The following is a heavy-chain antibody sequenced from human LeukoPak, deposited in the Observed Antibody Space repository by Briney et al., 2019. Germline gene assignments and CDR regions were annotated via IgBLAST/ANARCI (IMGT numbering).Heavy chain of an antibody. CDR1: GYTFTGYY. CDR2: IRYDGSNK. D-gene: IGHD5-12*01. Sequence: SXKASGYTFTGYYMHWVRQAPGKGLEWVAFIRYDGSNKYYADSVKGRFTISRDNSKNTLYLQMNSLRAEDTAVYYCAKDRGYSGYDLDYWGQGTLVTVSS. V-gene: IGHV3-30*02. CDR3: AKDRGYSGYDLDY. J-gene: IGHJ4*02.